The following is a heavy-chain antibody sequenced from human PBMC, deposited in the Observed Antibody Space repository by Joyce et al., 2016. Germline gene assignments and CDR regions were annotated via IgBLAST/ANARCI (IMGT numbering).Heavy chain of an antibody. Sequence: QVNLVQSGAEVKKPGASVKVSCTASGYSFSDSYIHWVRQAPGQGLQWMGRINPDTGDTIYAQKFQGRVTLTRDTFISTVYMEVSRLRSDDTAVYFCARGPMPPYAFDVWGQGTLVTGST. V-gene: IGHV1-2*06. J-gene: IGHJ3*01. D-gene: IGHD2-2*01. CDR3: ARGPMPPYAFDV. CDR1: GYSFSDSY. CDR2: INPDTGDT.